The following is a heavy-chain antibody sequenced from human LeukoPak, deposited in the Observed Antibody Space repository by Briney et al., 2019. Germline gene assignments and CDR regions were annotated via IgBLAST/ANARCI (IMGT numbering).Heavy chain of an antibody. Sequence: GESLKISCKGSGYSFTSYWIGWVRQMPGKGLEWMGIIYPGDSDTRYSPSFQGQVTISADKSISTAYLQSSSLKASDTAMYYCARHVPYDSSGYYYVGWFDPWGQGTLVTVSS. CDR2: IYPGDSDT. V-gene: IGHV5-51*01. D-gene: IGHD3-22*01. CDR1: GYSFTSYW. CDR3: ARHVPYDSSGYYYVGWFDP. J-gene: IGHJ5*02.